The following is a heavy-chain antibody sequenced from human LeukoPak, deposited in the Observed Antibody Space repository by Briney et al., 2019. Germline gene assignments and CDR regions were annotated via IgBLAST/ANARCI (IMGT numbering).Heavy chain of an antibody. D-gene: IGHD4-23*01. CDR1: GYTFTSYD. CDR2: ISSYSGNT. J-gene: IGHJ4*02. V-gene: IGHV1-18*01. Sequence: ASVKVSCKASGYTFTSYDINWVRQAPGQGLEWMAWISSYSGNTDYAQKFQGRVTMTTDTSTSTVYMELRSLTSDDTAVYYCARDGGGGNSFWGQGTLVTVSS. CDR3: ARDGGGGNSF.